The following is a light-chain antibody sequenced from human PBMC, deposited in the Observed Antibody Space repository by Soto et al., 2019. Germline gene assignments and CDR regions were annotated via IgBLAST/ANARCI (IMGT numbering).Light chain of an antibody. CDR2: GVS. CDR3: QQYSQWPLT. J-gene: IGKJ4*01. CDR1: QRVTSN. Sequence: IVMPQSPATLSVAPGERPTLSCRASQRVTSNLAWYQQKPGQAPRLLMYGVSTRATGIPARFGGSGSATEFTLTISSLQSEDFAVYYCQQYSQWPLTFGGGTKVDIK. V-gene: IGKV3-15*01.